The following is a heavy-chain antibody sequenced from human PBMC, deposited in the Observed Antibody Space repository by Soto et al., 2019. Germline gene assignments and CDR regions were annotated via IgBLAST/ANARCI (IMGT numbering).Heavy chain of an antibody. CDR3: AVDYYDSSGWKLDAFDI. CDR1: CYTFTSYG. CDR2: ISAYNGYT. Sequence: ASEKVSFKASCYTFTSYGISWVRQAPGQGLEWMGWISAYNGYTNYAQKLQGRVTMTTDTSTSTAYMELRSLRSDDTAVYYCAVDYYDSSGWKLDAFDIWGQGTMVTVSS. D-gene: IGHD3-22*01. J-gene: IGHJ3*02. V-gene: IGHV1-18*04.